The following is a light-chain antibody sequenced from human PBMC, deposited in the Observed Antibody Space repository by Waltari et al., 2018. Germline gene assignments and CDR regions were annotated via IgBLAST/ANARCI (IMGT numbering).Light chain of an antibody. V-gene: IGKV1-39*01. J-gene: IGKJ4*01. Sequence: DFQMTQSPSSLSASVGDTVTITCQASQGIGSNLNWYQQKPGKAPKLLIYRASSLQSGIPSRFSGSGSGTDFTLTISNLQTEDFATYHCQQGYSYPFTFGGGTKVEIK. CDR3: QQGYSYPFT. CDR2: RAS. CDR1: QGIGSN.